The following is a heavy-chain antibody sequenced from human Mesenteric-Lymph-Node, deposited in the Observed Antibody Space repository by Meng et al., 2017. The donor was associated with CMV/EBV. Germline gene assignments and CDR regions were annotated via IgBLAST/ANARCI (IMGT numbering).Heavy chain of an antibody. CDR2: ISFDGTNK. CDR1: GRSVSRYA. J-gene: IGHJ4*02. D-gene: IGHD2-21*02. CDR3: ARDSDGDSPGDC. V-gene: IGHV3-30*04. Sequence: VDYGRSVSRYAMHWVRQAPGKGLEWVTVISFDGTNKFYADAVKGRFTISRDNSKNMLYLQTNSVRADDTAVYDCARDSDGDSPGDCWGQGTLVTVSS.